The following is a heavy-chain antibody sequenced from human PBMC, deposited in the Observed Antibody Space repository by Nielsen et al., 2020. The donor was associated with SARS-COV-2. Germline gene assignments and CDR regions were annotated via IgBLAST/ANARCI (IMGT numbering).Heavy chain of an antibody. CDR3: ARQGGSGWSS. V-gene: IGHV5-10-1*01. Sequence: KVSCKGSGYSFTSYWISWVRQMPGKGLEWMGRIDPSDSYTNYSPSFQGHVTISADKSISTACLQWSSLKASDTAMYYCARQGGSGWSSWGQGTLVTVSS. CDR1: GYSFTSYW. D-gene: IGHD6-19*01. CDR2: IDPSDSYT. J-gene: IGHJ5*02.